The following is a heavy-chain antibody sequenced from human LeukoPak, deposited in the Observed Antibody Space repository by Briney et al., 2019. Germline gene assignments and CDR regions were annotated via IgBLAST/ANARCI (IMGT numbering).Heavy chain of an antibody. J-gene: IGHJ4*02. D-gene: IGHD3-10*01. CDR2: LYTGGDT. CDR3: ARGPGSRGIFDY. CDR1: GFTFSSRW. V-gene: IGHV3-53*01. Sequence: GGSLRLSCSASGFTFSSRWMSWVRQAPGKGLECVSFLYTGGDTYYADSVKGRFTISRDNSKNTLYLQMNSLRAEDTAVYYCARGPGSRGIFDYWGQGTLVTVSS.